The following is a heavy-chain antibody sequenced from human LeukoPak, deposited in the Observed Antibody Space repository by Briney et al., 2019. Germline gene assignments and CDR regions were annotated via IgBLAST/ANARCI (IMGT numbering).Heavy chain of an antibody. V-gene: IGHV4-30-2*01. Sequence: SQTLSLTCTVSGGSISSGGYYWSWIRQPPGKGLEWIGYIYHSGSTYYNPSLKSRVTISVDRSKNQFSLKLSSVTAADTAVYYCAGSPSYSYGTLYWGQGTLVTVSS. J-gene: IGHJ4*02. CDR3: AGSPSYSYGTLY. CDR2: IYHSGST. CDR1: GGSISSGGYY. D-gene: IGHD5-18*01.